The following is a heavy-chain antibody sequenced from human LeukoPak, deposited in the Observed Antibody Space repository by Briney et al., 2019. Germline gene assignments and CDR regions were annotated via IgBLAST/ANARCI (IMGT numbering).Heavy chain of an antibody. Sequence: PSETLSLTCTDSGGSISSYYWSWIRQPPGKGLEWIGYIYYSGSTNYNPSLKSRVTISVDTSKNQFSLKLSSVTAADTAVYYCAREDSGYDYSPFYYWGQGILVTVSS. V-gene: IGHV4-59*01. J-gene: IGHJ4*02. CDR3: AREDSGYDYSPFYY. D-gene: IGHD5-12*01. CDR1: GGSISSYY. CDR2: IYYSGST.